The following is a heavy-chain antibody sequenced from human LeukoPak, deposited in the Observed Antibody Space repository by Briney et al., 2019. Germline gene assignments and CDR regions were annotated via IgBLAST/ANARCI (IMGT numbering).Heavy chain of an antibody. CDR3: ARGSSEYSSSYFDY. Sequence: ASVKVSCKASGYTFTSYDINWVRQATGQGLEWMGWMSPNSGNTGYAQKFQGRVTMTRNTSISTAYMELSSLRSEDTAVYYCARGSSEYSSSYFDYWGQGTLVTVSS. CDR2: MSPNSGNT. CDR1: GYTFTSYD. D-gene: IGHD6-6*01. J-gene: IGHJ4*02. V-gene: IGHV1-8*01.